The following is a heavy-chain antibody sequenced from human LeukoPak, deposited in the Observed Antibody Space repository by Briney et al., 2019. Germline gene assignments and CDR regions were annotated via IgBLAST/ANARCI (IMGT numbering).Heavy chain of an antibody. D-gene: IGHD6-19*01. Sequence: PSETLSLTCSASGASTSDKYWSWIRQSPGRTLEWIGHIYNGRNTKYNPSLTSRVTTSVDTSKNQFSLSLTSVTAAHTAMYYCAQTTGWPGFDFWGPGALVTVSS. V-gene: IGHV4-59*08. CDR2: IYNGRNT. J-gene: IGHJ4*02. CDR3: AQTTGWPGFDF. CDR1: GASTSDKY.